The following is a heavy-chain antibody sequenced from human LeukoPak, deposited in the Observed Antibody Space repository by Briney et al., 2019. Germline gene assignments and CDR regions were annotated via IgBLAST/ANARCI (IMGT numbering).Heavy chain of an antibody. V-gene: IGHV4-59*01. D-gene: IGHD1-26*01. CDR1: GGSISSYY. CDR2: IYYSGST. J-gene: IGHJ4*02. CDR3: ARERAYSGSYTLFDY. Sequence: ASETLSLTCTVSGGSISSYYWSWIRQPPGKGLEWIGYIYYSGSTNYNPSLKSRVTISVDTSKNQFSLKLNSVTAADTAVYYCARERAYSGSYTLFDYWGQGTLVTVSS.